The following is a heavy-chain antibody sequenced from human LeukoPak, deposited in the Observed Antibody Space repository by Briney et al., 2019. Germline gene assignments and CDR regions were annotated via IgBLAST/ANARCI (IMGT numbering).Heavy chain of an antibody. D-gene: IGHD1-26*01. CDR1: GGSISSSTYY. V-gene: IGHV4-39*01. CDR3: TTPYSGGYHGLDI. CDR2: IYYSGST. Sequence: PSETLSLTCTVSGGSISSSTYYWGWIRQPPGKGLEWIGSIYYSGSTYYNPSLKSRVTISVDTSKNQFSLKLNSVTAADTAVYYCTTPYSGGYHGLDIWGQGTMVTVSS. J-gene: IGHJ3*02.